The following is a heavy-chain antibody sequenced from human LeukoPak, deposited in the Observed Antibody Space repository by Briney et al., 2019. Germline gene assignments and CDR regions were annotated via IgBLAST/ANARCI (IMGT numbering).Heavy chain of an antibody. V-gene: IGHV4-39*07. CDR2: IYYSGST. J-gene: IGHJ6*03. CDR1: GGSISSNTYY. D-gene: IGHD6-6*01. Sequence: PSETLSLTCTVSGGSISSNTYYWGWIRQPPGKGLEWIGSIYYSGSTYYNPSLKSRVTISVDTSKNQFSLKLSSVTAADTAVYYCARDWGVTGRPGYMDVWGKGTTVTVSS. CDR3: ARDWGVTGRPGYMDV.